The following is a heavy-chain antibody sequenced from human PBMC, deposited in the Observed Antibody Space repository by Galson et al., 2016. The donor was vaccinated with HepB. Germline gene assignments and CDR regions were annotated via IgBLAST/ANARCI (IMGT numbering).Heavy chain of an antibody. D-gene: IGHD3-3*01. J-gene: IGHJ5*02. Sequence: TLSLTCAVSGGSISSGAYSWSWIRQPPGKGLEWIGYIYHSGSSYYNPSLKNRVTILIDRPRNQFSLRLTSVTGADTAVYYCARATSETYYDFWTGLFDPWGQGTLVTVSS. CDR2: IYHSGSS. CDR3: ARATSETYYDFWTGLFDP. V-gene: IGHV4-30-2*01. CDR1: GGSISSGAYS.